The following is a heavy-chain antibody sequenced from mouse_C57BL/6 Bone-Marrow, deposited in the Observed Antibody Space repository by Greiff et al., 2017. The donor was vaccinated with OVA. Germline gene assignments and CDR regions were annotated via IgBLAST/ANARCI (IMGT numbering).Heavy chain of an antibody. CDR1: GYTFTSYW. Sequence: VKLVESGTELVKPGASVKLSCKASGYTFTSYWMHWVKQRPGQGLEWIGNINPSNGGTNYNENFKSKATLPVDKSSSTAYMQLSSLTSEDSAVYYCARSYYSNYDAMDYWGQGTSVTVSS. CDR3: ARSYYSNYDAMDY. V-gene: IGHV1-53*01. D-gene: IGHD2-5*01. CDR2: INPSNGGT. J-gene: IGHJ4*01.